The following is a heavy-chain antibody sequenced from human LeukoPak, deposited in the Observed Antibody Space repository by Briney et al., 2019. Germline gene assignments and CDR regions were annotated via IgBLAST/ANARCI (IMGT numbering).Heavy chain of an antibody. J-gene: IGHJ3*02. V-gene: IGHV4-39*07. CDR3: ARDSQDAFDI. CDR2: IYYSGST. Sequence: SETLSPTCTVSGGSISSSSYYWGWIRQPPGKGLEWIGSIYYSGSTNYNPSLKSRVTISVDTSKNQFSLKLSSVTAADTAVYYCARDSQDAFDIWGQGTMVTVSS. CDR1: GGSISSSSYY.